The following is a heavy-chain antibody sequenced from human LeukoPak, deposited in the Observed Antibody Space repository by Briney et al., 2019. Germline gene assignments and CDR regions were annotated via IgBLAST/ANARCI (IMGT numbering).Heavy chain of an antibody. Sequence: GGSLRLSCAASGFTFSNAWMSWVRQAPGKGLEWVGRIKSKTDGGTTDYAAPVKGRFTISRDNSKNTLYLQMNSLRAEDTAVYYCAKDPSVVVPAVVYLSIHYSYYYMDVWGKGTTVTISS. D-gene: IGHD2-2*01. CDR1: GFTFSNAW. CDR2: IKSKTDGGTT. V-gene: IGHV3-15*01. J-gene: IGHJ6*03. CDR3: AKDPSVVVPAVVYLSIHYSYYYMDV.